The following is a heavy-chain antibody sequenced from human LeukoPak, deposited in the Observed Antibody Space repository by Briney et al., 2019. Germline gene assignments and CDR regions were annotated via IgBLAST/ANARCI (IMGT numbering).Heavy chain of an antibody. CDR1: GYAFTGYY. D-gene: IGHD2-15*01. Sequence: ASVKVSCKASGYAFTGYYMHWVRQAPGQGLGWMGWINPNSGGTNYAQKFQGRVTMTRDTSISTAYMELSRLRSDDTAVYYCARGPSYQDIVVVVAATDFDYWGQGTLVTVSS. CDR2: INPNSGGT. CDR3: ARGPSYQDIVVVVAATDFDY. V-gene: IGHV1-2*02. J-gene: IGHJ4*02.